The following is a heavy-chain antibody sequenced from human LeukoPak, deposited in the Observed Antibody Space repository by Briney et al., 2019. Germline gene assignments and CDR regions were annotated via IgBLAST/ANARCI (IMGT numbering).Heavy chain of an antibody. D-gene: IGHD6-13*01. CDR1: GFTFSSYP. CDR3: ARLLLGAAGTGWFDY. Sequence: PGGSLRLSCAASGFTFSSYPMSWVRQAPGKGPEWVSAISGSGASTYYADSVKGRFTISRDNAKNSLYLQMNSLRAEDTAVYYCARLLLGAAGTGWFDYWGQGTLVTVSS. J-gene: IGHJ4*02. CDR2: ISGSGAST. V-gene: IGHV3-23*01.